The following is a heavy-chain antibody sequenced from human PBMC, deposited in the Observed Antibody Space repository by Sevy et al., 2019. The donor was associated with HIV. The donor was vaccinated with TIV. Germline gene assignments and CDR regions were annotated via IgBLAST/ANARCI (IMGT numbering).Heavy chain of an antibody. CDR2: MNSNSGNT. CDR1: GYTFTSYD. D-gene: IGHD3-22*01. CDR3: ARYYYDSSGYYDYNGMDV. J-gene: IGHJ6*02. Sequence: ASVKASCKASGYTFTSYDINWVRQATGQGLEWMGWMNSNSGNTGYAQKFQGRVTMTRNTSISTAYMELSSLRSEDTAVYYCARYYYDSSGYYDYNGMDVWGQWTTVTVSS. V-gene: IGHV1-8*01.